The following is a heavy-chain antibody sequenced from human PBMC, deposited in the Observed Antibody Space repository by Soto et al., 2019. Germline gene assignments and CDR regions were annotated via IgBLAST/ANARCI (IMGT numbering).Heavy chain of an antibody. CDR2: IYYSGTT. Sequence: SETLSLTCTVSNGSVSSGTYSWSWVRQPPGKGLEWIGYIYYSGTTYYTPSLKSRLTMSMDRANDHFSLNLTSVTAADTAVYFCARGHYYYGMDVWGQGITVTV. V-gene: IGHV4-30-2*01. CDR1: NGSVSSGTYS. J-gene: IGHJ6*02. CDR3: ARGHYYYGMDV.